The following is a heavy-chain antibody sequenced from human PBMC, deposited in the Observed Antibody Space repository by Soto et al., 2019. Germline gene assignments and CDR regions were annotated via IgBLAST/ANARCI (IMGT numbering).Heavy chain of an antibody. CDR3: ARTKDFGVVIIPSYYFDY. V-gene: IGHV1-69*13. CDR1: GGTFSSYA. Sequence: GASVKVSCKASGGTFSSYAISWVRQAPGQGLEWMGGIIPIFGTANYAQKFQGRVTITADESTSTAYMELSSLRSEDTAVFYCARTKDFGVVIIPSYYFDYWGQGTLVTVSS. D-gene: IGHD3-3*01. CDR2: IIPIFGTA. J-gene: IGHJ4*02.